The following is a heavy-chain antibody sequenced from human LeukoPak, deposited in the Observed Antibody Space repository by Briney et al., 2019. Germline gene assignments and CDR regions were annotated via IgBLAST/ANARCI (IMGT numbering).Heavy chain of an antibody. CDR2: ISGSGGST. Sequence: GGSLRLSCAASGFTFSDYYMSWIRQAPGKGLEWVSAISGSGGSTYYADSVKGWFTISRDNSKNTLYLQMNSLRAEDTAVYYCAPYRDGYKRYWGQGTLVTVSS. CDR3: APYRDGYKRY. D-gene: IGHD5-24*01. J-gene: IGHJ4*02. CDR1: GFTFSDYY. V-gene: IGHV3-23*01.